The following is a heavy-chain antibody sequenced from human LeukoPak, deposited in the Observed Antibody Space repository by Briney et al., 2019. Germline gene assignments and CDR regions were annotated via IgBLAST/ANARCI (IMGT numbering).Heavy chain of an antibody. J-gene: IGHJ5*02. V-gene: IGHV1-8*01. CDR1: GYTFTNYD. D-gene: IGHD2-2*01. Sequence: ASVSVSCKTSGYTFTNYDINWVRQATGQGLEGMGGINPNSCNTGYPQKFQGRVTMTRNTSISTAYMELSSLRSEDTAVYYCARPHCSSTDCHPPEWFDPWGQGTLVTVFS. CDR2: INPNSCNT. CDR3: ARPHCSSTDCHPPEWFDP.